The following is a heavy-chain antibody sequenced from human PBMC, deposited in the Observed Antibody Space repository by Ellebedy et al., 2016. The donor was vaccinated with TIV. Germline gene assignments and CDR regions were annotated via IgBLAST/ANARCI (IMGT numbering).Heavy chain of an antibody. J-gene: IGHJ6*02. V-gene: IGHV4-38-2*02. CDR2: IYHSGST. CDR3: ARDGGMDV. Sequence: SETLSLXCTVSGYSISSGYYWGWIRQPPGKGLEWIGSIYHSGSTYYNPSLKSRVTISVDTSKNQFSLKLSSVTAADTAVYYCARDGGMDVWGQGTTVTVSS. CDR1: GYSISSGYY.